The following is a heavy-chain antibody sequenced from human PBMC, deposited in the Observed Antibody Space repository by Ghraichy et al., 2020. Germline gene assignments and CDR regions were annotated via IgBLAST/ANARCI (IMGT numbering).Heavy chain of an antibody. J-gene: IGHJ4*02. D-gene: IGHD2-2*01. CDR1: GYTFINYG. CDR2: IIPYNGNT. Sequence: ASVKVSCKASGYTFINYGVTWVRQAPGQGLEWMGWIIPYNGNTNYIQELQGRVTMNTDTSTSTAYMELRSLTSDDTAVYYCARNDCTSTSCYYYFDYWGQGTLVTVSS. CDR3: ARNDCTSTSCYYYFDY. V-gene: IGHV1-18*04.